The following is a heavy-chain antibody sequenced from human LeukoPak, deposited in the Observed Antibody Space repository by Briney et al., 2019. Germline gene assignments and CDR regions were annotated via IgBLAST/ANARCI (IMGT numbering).Heavy chain of an antibody. CDR2: ISYDGSNK. CDR1: GFTFSSYG. D-gene: IGHD6-13*01. J-gene: IGHJ4*02. V-gene: IGHV3-30*03. CDR3: ATESSSWYNGFDY. Sequence: GGSLRLSCVASGFTFSSYGMHWVRQAPGKGLEWVAVISYDGSNKYYADSVKGRFTISRDNSKNTLYLQMNSLRAEDTAVYYCATESSSWYNGFDYWGQGTLVTVSS.